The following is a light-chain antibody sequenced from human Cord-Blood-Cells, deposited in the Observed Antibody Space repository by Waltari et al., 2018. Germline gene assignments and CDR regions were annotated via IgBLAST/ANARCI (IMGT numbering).Light chain of an antibody. CDR3: QQYNSYSYT. CDR2: DAS. Sequence: DIQMTQSPSTLSASVGDRVTIPCRASQSISSWLAWYQQKPGKAPKLLIYDASSLESGVPSRFSGSGSGTEFTRTISSLQPDDFATYYCQQYNSYSYTFGQGTKLEIK. V-gene: IGKV1-5*01. J-gene: IGKJ2*01. CDR1: QSISSW.